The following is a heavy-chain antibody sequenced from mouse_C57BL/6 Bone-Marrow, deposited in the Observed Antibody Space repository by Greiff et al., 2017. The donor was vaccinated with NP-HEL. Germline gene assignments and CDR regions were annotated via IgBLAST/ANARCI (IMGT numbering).Heavy chain of an antibody. D-gene: IGHD1-1*01. CDR2: INSDGGST. Sequence: EVQRVESGGGLVQPGESLKLSCESNEYEFPSHDMSWVRKTPEKRLELVAAINSDGGSTYYPDTMDRRFIISRDNTKMSLYLQMSSLRSEDTALYYCARRYGSSYWYFVVWGTGTTVTVSS. CDR3: ARRYGSSYWYFVV. J-gene: IGHJ1*03. CDR1: EYEFPSHD. V-gene: IGHV5-2*01.